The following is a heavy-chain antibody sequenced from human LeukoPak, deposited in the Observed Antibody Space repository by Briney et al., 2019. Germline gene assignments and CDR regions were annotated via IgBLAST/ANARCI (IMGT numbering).Heavy chain of an antibody. CDR3: AKDGMWRGWLAWNDY. V-gene: IGHV1-8*01. Sequence: ASVRVSCKASGYTFTSYDIHWVRQATGQGLEWMGWMNPNSGKTGYAQRFQGRVTMTRNTSITTAYMELSSLRSEDTAMYYCAKDGMWRGWLAWNDYWGQGTLVTVSS. CDR2: MNPNSGKT. J-gene: IGHJ4*02. CDR1: GYTFTSYD. D-gene: IGHD6-19*01.